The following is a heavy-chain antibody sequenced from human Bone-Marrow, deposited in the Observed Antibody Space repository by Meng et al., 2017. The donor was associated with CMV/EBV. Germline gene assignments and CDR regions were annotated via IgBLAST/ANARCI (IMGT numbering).Heavy chain of an antibody. CDR1: GFTFSNYG. J-gene: IGHJ6*02. Sequence: GGSLRLSCAASGFTFSNYGMNWVRQAPGKGLEWISYISTSSSTRYYAESVKGRFTISRDNAKNSLYLQMNSLRGEDTAVYYCATHPWHYYGMDVWGQGTTVTVSS. CDR2: ISTSSSTR. CDR3: ATHPWHYYGMDV. D-gene: IGHD5-12*01. V-gene: IGHV3-48*04.